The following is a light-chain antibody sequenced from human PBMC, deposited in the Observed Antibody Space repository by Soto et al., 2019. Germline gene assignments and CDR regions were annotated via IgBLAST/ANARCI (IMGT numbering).Light chain of an antibody. CDR3: QQYDDLPLT. CDR2: DAS. J-gene: IGKJ4*01. V-gene: IGKV1-33*01. Sequence: DIQMTQSPSSLSASVGDRVSITCQASQDIKNYLSWYQQKPGKAPKLLIYDASNFETGVPSRFIGSGSGTDFTFTISSLQPEDIARYFCQQYDDLPLTFGGGTKVEIQ. CDR1: QDIKNY.